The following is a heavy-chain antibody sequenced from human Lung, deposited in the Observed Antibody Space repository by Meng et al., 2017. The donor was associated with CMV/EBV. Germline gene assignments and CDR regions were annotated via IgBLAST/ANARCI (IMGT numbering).Heavy chain of an antibody. D-gene: IGHD6-13*01. V-gene: IGHV3-74*01. CDR1: GFTFSSYW. J-gene: IGHJ6*02. CDR3: ARGGSSWGGKYYYYGMDV. CDR2: INSDGSST. Sequence: GGSXRLXCAASGFTFSSYWMHWVRQAPGKGLVWVSRINSDGSSTSYADSVKGRFTISRDNAKNTLYLQMNSLRAEDTAVYYCARGGSSWGGKYYYYGMDVXRQGTTVTVSS.